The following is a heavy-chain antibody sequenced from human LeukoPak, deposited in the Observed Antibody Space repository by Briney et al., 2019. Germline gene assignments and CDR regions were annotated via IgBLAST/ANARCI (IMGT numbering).Heavy chain of an antibody. J-gene: IGHJ6*03. CDR2: ISSSGSTI. V-gene: IGHV3-48*03. CDR3: ARDYDILTGYYYYYYMDV. D-gene: IGHD3-9*01. CDR1: GFTFSSYE. Sequence: GGSLRLSCAASGFTFSSYEMNWVRQAPGKGLEWASYISSSGSTIYYVDSVKGRFTISRDNAKNSLYLQMNSLRAEDTAVYYCARDYDILTGYYYYYYMDVWGKGTTVTVSS.